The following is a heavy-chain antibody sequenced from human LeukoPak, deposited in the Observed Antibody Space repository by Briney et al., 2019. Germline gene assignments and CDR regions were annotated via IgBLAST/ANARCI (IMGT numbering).Heavy chain of an antibody. D-gene: IGHD4-11*01. CDR3: ARDLSNYFLHYIDF. J-gene: IGHJ4*02. CDR1: GFSFSDYN. V-gene: IGHV3-21*01. Sequence: GGSLRLSCVTSGFSFSDYNMNWVRQAPGRGLEWVSSITSTSRDKSYAGSVRGRFTISRDNAKNSLFLQMDTLGAEDTAVYYCARDLSNYFLHYIDFWGQGTLVTVSS. CDR2: ITSTSRDK.